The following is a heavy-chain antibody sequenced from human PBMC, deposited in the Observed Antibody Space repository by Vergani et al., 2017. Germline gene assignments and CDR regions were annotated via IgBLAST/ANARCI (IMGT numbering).Heavy chain of an antibody. J-gene: IGHJ5*02. CDR3: ARHRYSSWFDP. D-gene: IGHD3-16*02. CDR2: IYHSGST. V-gene: IGHV4-38-2*01. CDR1: GYSISSGYY. Sequence: QVQLQESGPGLVKPSETLSLTCAVSGYSISSGYYWGWIRQPPGKGLEWIGSIYHSGSTYYNPSLKSRVTISVDTSKNQFSLKRSSVTAADTAVYYCARHRYSSWFDPWGQGTLVTVSS.